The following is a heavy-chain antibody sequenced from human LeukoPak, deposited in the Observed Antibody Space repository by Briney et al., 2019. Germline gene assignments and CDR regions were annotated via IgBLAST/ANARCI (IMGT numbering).Heavy chain of an antibody. CDR3: AKLITPGQTSFDF. J-gene: IGHJ4*02. D-gene: IGHD1-14*01. CDR1: GGSVSSGSYY. Sequence: SSETLSLTCTVSGGSVSSGSYYWSWIRQPAGKGLEWIGRVYTSGTTSYNPSLKSRVTMSVDTSKNQFSLKLTSLTAADTAVYYCAKLITPGQTSFDFWGQGTLVTVSS. V-gene: IGHV4-61*02. CDR2: VYTSGTT.